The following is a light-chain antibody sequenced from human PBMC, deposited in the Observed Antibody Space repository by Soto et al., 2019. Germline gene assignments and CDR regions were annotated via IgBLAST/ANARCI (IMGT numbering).Light chain of an antibody. CDR1: SSDVGGCNY. Sequence: QSVLTQPPSGSGSPGQSVTISCTGTSSDVGGCNYVSWYQQHPGKAPKLMIYEVSKRPSGVPDRFSGSKSDNTASLTVSGLQAEDEADYYCISYAGSNIYVFGTGTKVTVL. CDR3: ISYAGSNIYV. J-gene: IGLJ1*01. CDR2: EVS. V-gene: IGLV2-8*01.